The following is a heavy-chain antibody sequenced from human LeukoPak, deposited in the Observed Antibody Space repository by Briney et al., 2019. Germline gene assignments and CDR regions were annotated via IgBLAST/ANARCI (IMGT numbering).Heavy chain of an antibody. CDR2: IYPDDSDT. J-gene: IGHJ6*03. V-gene: IGHV5-51*01. CDR1: GYSFTTSW. Sequence: GESLKISCKGSGYSFTTSWIAWVRQKPGKGLEWMGIIYPDDSDTRYSPSFQGQVTISADKYISTAYLQWSSLKASDTALYYCARGTSGANYYYYMAVWGKGTTVIVSS. CDR3: ARGTSGANYYYYMAV.